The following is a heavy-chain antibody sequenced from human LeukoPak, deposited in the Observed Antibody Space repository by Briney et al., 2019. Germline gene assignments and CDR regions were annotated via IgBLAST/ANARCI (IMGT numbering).Heavy chain of an antibody. CDR2: ITPFNGST. CDR1: GYTFTYRY. V-gene: IGHV1-45*02. CDR3: ASQPYYDFWSGYLRGSLYYGMDV. Sequence: ASVKVSCKASGYTFTYRYLHWVRQAPGQALEWMGWITPFNGSTNYAQKFQDRVTITRDRSMSTAYMELSSLRSEDTAMYYCASQPYYDFWSGYLRGSLYYGMDVWGQGTTVTVSS. D-gene: IGHD3-3*01. J-gene: IGHJ6*02.